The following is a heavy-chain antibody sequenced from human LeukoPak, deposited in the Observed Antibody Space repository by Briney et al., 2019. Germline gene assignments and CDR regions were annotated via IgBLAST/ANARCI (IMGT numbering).Heavy chain of an antibody. D-gene: IGHD3-10*01. CDR1: GGTFSSYA. V-gene: IGHV1-18*01. J-gene: IGHJ4*02. CDR3: ARDAGIGYFDY. Sequence: ASVKVSCKASGGTFSSYAISWVRQAPGQGLEWMGWISAYNGNTNYAQKLQGRVTMTTDTSTSTAYMELRSLRSDDTAVYYCARDAGIGYFDYWGQGTLVTVSS. CDR2: ISAYNGNT.